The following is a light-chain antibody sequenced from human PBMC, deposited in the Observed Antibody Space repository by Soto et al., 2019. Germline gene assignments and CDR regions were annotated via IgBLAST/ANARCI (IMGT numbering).Light chain of an antibody. CDR3: QQYGSPGT. Sequence: EIVLTQSPGTLSLSPGERATLSCRASQSVSSNYLAWYQQKLGQAPRLLICGASRRATGIPDRFSGSGSGTDFTLTISRLEPEDFAVYYCQQYGSPGTFGGGTKVEIK. CDR2: GAS. J-gene: IGKJ4*01. V-gene: IGKV3-20*01. CDR1: QSVSSNY.